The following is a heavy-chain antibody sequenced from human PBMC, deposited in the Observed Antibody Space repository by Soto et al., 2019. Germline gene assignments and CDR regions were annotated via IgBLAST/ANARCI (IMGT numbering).Heavy chain of an antibody. D-gene: IGHD2-15*01. J-gene: IGHJ4*02. CDR3: ARSLGRHPSETPRGHSFGAGSLFPFDH. CDR1: GGTFTSYT. V-gene: IGHV1-69*19. CDR2: LIPMFDIA. Sequence: QVQLVQSGAEVKMPGSSVKVSCKASGGTFTSYTVYWVRQAPGQGLEWVGGLIPMFDIANYAERFLGRVMITADEATNTASMELSSLTSADTAVYFCARSLGRHPSETPRGHSFGAGSLFPFDHWGQGSLVTVSS.